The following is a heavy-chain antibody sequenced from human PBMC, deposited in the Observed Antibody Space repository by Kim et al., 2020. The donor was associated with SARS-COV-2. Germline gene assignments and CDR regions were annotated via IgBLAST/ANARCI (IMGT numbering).Heavy chain of an antibody. D-gene: IGHD3-22*01. J-gene: IGHJ4*02. Sequence: SVKGRFTISRDNSKNTLYLQMNSLRAEDTAVYYCARGDYYDSSGYELFDYWGQGTLVTVSS. CDR3: ARGDYYDSSGYELFDY. V-gene: IGHV3-30*07.